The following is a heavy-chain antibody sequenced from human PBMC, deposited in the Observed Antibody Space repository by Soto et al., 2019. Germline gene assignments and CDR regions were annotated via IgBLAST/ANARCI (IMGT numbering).Heavy chain of an antibody. CDR3: ARGDFDSSANYYAGWFDP. Sequence: QVQLVQSGAEVKKPGASVKVSCKASGYTFTAYYMHWLRLAQDKGLSWMGGINPNRGGTKYAQKFQGRVTMTNDTSISTAYMELSRLGSVDTAVYYCARGDFDSSANYYAGWFDPWGQGTLVTVSS. CDR1: GYTFTAYY. CDR2: INPNRGGT. D-gene: IGHD3-22*01. V-gene: IGHV1-2*02. J-gene: IGHJ5*02.